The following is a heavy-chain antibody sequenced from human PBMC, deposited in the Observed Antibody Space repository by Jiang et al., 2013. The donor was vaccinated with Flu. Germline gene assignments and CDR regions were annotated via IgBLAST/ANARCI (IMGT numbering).Heavy chain of an antibody. V-gene: IGHV4-39*01. CDR3: ARHLRETYYYGSGSQIIDY. CDR2: IYYSGST. Sequence: GLVKPSETLSLTCTVSGGSISSSSYYWGWIRQPPGKGLEWIGSIYYSGSTYYNPSLKSRVTISVDTSKNQLSLKLSSVTAADTAVYYCARHLRETYYYGSGSQIIDYWGQGTLVTVSS. D-gene: IGHD3-10*01. CDR1: GGSISSSSYY. J-gene: IGHJ4*02.